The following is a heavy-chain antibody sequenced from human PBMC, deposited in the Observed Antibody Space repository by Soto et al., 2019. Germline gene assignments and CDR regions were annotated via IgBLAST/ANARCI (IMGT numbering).Heavy chain of an antibody. J-gene: IGHJ4*02. CDR3: AKIEAMATNY. Sequence: PGGSLRLSCAASGFTFSSYGMHWVRQAPGKGLEWVAVISYDGSNKYYADSVKCRFTISRDNSKNTLYLQMNSLRAEDTAVYYCAKIEAMATNYWGQGTLVTVSS. D-gene: IGHD5-18*01. CDR2: ISYDGSNK. V-gene: IGHV3-30*18. CDR1: GFTFSSYG.